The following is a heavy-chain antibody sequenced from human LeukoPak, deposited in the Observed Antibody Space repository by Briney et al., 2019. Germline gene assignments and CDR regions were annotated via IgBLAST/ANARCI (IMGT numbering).Heavy chain of an antibody. V-gene: IGHV1-18*01. CDR1: GYTFTSYG. CDR3: ARTVGVMGWFDP. Sequence: GASVKVSCKASGYTFTSYGISWVRQAPGQGLEWMGWISAYNGNTNYAQKFQGRVTMSRDMSTSTVYMEVSSLRSDDTAVYYCARTVGVMGWFDPWGQGTLVTVSS. J-gene: IGHJ5*02. D-gene: IGHD3-16*01. CDR2: ISAYNGNT.